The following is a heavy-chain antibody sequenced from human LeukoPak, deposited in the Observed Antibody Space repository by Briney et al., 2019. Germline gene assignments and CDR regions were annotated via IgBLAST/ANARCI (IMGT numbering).Heavy chain of an antibody. CDR3: ARDGGSRGSSWFDP. CDR1: GGSISSGGYY. J-gene: IGHJ5*02. V-gene: IGHV4-31*03. D-gene: IGHD3-16*01. CDR2: IYYSGST. Sequence: PSETLSLTCTVSGGSISSGGYYWSWIRQRPGKGLEWIGYIYYSGSTYYNPSLKSRVTISVDTSKNQFSLKLSSVTAADTAVYYCARDGGSRGSSWFDPWGQGTLVTVSS.